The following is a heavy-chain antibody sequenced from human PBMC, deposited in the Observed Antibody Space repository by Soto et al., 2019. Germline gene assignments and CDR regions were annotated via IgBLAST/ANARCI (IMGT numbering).Heavy chain of an antibody. CDR1: GFTFSSYA. Sequence: GGSLRLSCAASGFTFSSYAMSWVRQAPGKGLEWVSSISGTGSNTYYADSVRGRFTISRDNYKNTLYLQMNSLRAEDTAVYYCAKDGGYAYYDSSRYYFGYWGQGTLVTVSS. CDR2: ISGTGSNT. V-gene: IGHV3-23*01. J-gene: IGHJ4*02. CDR3: AKDGGYAYYDSSRYYFGY. D-gene: IGHD3-22*01.